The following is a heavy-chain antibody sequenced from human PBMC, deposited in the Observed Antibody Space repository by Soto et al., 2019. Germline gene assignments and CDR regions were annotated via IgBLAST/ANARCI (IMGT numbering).Heavy chain of an antibody. CDR1: GFTFSNYD. J-gene: IGHJ4*02. V-gene: IGHV3-23*01. Sequence: GGSLRLSCAASGFTFSNYDLSWVRQAPGKGLEWVSLISGSGDVTTYADSVKGRFTISRDNSKNTLYLQMNSLRAEDTAVYYCAPTGFDYWGQGTLVTVSS. D-gene: IGHD1-1*01. CDR3: APTGFDY. CDR2: ISGSGDVT.